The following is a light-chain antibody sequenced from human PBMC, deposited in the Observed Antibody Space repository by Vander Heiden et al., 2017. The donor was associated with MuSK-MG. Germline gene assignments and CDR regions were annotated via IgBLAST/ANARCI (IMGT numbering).Light chain of an antibody. Sequence: DFKLTQSPSSLSASVGDRVTITCRASQDISNYLAWYQQKPGKVPKLLIYAASTLQSGVPSRFSGSGSGTDFTLTISSLQPEDVASYYCQNHNSAPFTFGPGTKVDIK. CDR2: AAS. J-gene: IGKJ3*01. CDR1: QDISNY. CDR3: QNHNSAPFT. V-gene: IGKV1-27*01.